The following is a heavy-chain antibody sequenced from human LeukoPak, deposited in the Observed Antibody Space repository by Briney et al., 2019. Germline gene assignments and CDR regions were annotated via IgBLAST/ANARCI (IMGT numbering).Heavy chain of an antibody. CDR2: INPSGGST. CDR3: ARVYCSSTSCHYGMDV. V-gene: IGHV1-46*01. Sequence: RGASVKVSCKASGYTFTSYYMHWVRQAPGQGLEWMGIINPSGGSTSYAQKFQGRVTMTRDTSTSTVYMELSSLRSEDTAVYYCARVYCSSTSCHYGMDVWGQGTTVTVSS. D-gene: IGHD2-2*01. CDR1: GYTFTSYY. J-gene: IGHJ6*02.